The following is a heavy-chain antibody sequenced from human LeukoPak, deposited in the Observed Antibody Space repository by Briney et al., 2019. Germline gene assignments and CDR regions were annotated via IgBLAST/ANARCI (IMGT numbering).Heavy chain of an antibody. V-gene: IGHV3-23*01. J-gene: IGHJ4*02. CDR1: GFIFSSYA. CDR3: AKDREMNYYASSGYCDY. Sequence: QPGGSLRLSCAASGFIFSSYAMNWVRQAPGKGLEWVSVISGSGGSTYYADSVKGRFTISRDNSKNTLYLQMNSLRVEDTAVYYCAKDREMNYYASSGYCDYWGQGTLVTVSS. D-gene: IGHD3-22*01. CDR2: ISGSGGST.